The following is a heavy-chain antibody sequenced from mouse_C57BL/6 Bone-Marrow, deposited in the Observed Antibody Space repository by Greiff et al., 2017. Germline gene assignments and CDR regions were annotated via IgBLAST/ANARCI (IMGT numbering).Heavy chain of an antibody. CDR2: IYPRSGNT. CDR3: ARFDYYDYDDAWFAY. CDR1: GYTFTSYG. Sequence: VQLQESGAELARPGASVKLSCKASGYTFTSYGISWVKQRTGQGLEWIGEIYPRSGNTYYNEKFKGKATMTADKSYSTAYMELRSLTAEDSAVYFCARFDYYDYDDAWFAYWGQGALVTVSA. D-gene: IGHD2-4*01. V-gene: IGHV1-81*01. J-gene: IGHJ3*01.